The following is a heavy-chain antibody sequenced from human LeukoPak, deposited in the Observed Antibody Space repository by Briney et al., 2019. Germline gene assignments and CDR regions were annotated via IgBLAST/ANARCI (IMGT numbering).Heavy chain of an antibody. V-gene: IGHV3-74*01. CDR2: INSDGSST. Sequence: PGGSLRLSCAASGFTFSSYWMHWVRQAPGKGLVWVSRINSDGSSTSYADSVKGRFTISRDNAKNTLYLQMNSLRAEDTAVYYCARDRSTAAHHYYYYYGMDVWGQGTTVTVSS. CDR1: GFTFSSYW. D-gene: IGHD6-6*01. CDR3: ARDRSTAAHHYYYYYGMDV. J-gene: IGHJ6*02.